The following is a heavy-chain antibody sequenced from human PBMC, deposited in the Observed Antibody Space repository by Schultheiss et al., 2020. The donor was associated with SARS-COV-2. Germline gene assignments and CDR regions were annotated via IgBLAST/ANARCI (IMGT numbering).Heavy chain of an antibody. Sequence: GGSLRLSCAASGFTFSDHYMDWVRQAPGKGLEWVGRTRNKANSYTTEYAASVKGRFTISRDDSKNTLYLQMNSLTTEDTAVYYCTTDLSMWGQGTLVTVSS. CDR2: TRNKANSYTT. CDR3: TTDLSM. D-gene: IGHD6-6*01. CDR1: GFTFSDHY. V-gene: IGHV3-72*01. J-gene: IGHJ4*02.